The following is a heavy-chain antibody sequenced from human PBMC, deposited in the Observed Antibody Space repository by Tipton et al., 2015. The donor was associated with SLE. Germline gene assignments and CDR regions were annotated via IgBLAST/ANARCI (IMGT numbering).Heavy chain of an antibody. J-gene: IGHJ4*02. V-gene: IGHV3-30*04. CDR3: AKDSSYDHFDY. Sequence: SLRLSCAASGFTFSSYAMSWVRQAPGKGLEWMAITSFDGSDKYYADSVKGRFTVTRDNSRNTLYLEMNSLRVEDMAVYYCAKDSSYDHFDYWGQGTLVTVSS. CDR2: TSFDGSDK. CDR1: GFTFSSYA. D-gene: IGHD5-12*01.